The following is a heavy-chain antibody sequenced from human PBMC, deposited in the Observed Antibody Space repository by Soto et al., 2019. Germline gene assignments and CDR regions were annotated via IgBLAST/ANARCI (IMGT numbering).Heavy chain of an antibody. V-gene: IGHV4-34*01. Sequence: PSETLSLTCAVYGGSFSGYYWSWTRQPPGKGLEWIGEINHSGSTNYNPSLKSRVTISVDTSKNQFSLKLSSVTAADTAVYYCARGGGYSSSSRRQWFDPWGQGTLVTVSS. CDR1: GGSFSGYY. D-gene: IGHD6-13*01. CDR3: ARGGGYSSSSRRQWFDP. CDR2: INHSGST. J-gene: IGHJ5*02.